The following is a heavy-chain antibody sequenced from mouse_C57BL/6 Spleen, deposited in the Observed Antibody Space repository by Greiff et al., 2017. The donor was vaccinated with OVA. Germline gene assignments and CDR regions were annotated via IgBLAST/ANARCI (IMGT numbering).Heavy chain of an antibody. CDR3: TALDGYYYWYFDV. V-gene: IGHV6-3*01. Sequence: EVKLVESGGGLVQPGGSMKLSCVASGFTFSNYWMNWVRQSPEKGLEWVAQIRLKSDNYATHYAESVKGRFTISRDDSKSSVYLQMNNLRAEDTGIYYCTALDGYYYWYFDVWGTGTTVTVSS. D-gene: IGHD2-3*01. CDR1: GFTFSNYW. J-gene: IGHJ1*03. CDR2: IRLKSDNYAT.